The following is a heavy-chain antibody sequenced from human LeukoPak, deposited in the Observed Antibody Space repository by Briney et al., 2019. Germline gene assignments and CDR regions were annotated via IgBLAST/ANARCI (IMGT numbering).Heavy chain of an antibody. CDR2: INPNSGGT. V-gene: IGHV1-2*02. CDR1: GYTFTSYY. CDR3: ARGGRNVVVPAAPTGY. D-gene: IGHD2-2*01. J-gene: IGHJ4*02. Sequence: ASVKVSCKASGYTFTSYYMHWVRQAPGQGLEWMGWINPNSGGTNYAQKFQGRVTMTRDTSISTAYMELSRLRSDDTAVYYCARGGRNVVVPAAPTGYWGQGTLVTVSS.